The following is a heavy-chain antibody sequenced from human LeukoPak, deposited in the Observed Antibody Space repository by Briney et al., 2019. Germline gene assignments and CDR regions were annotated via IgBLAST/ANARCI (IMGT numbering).Heavy chain of an antibody. Sequence: KPTETLSLTCTVSGGSISSSSYYWGWIRQPPGKGLEWIGSIYYSGSTYYNPSLKSRVTISVDTSKNQFSLKLSSVTAADTAVYYCASRDGYNYSLDYWGQGTLVTVSS. V-gene: IGHV4-39*01. J-gene: IGHJ4*02. CDR1: GGSISSSSYY. CDR3: ASRDGYNYSLDY. D-gene: IGHD5-24*01. CDR2: IYYSGST.